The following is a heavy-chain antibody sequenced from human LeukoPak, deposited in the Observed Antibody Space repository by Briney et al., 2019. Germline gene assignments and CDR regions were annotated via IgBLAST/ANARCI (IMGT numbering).Heavy chain of an antibody. D-gene: IGHD6-19*01. J-gene: IGHJ4*02. V-gene: IGHV3-30*18. Sequence: GRSLRLSCAASGFTFSRYGMHWVRQAPGKGLEWVAVISYDGSNKYYADSVKGRFTISRDNSKNTLYLQMNSLRAEDTAVYYCAKSGGGYSSGWFYWGQGTLVTVSS. CDR1: GFTFSRYG. CDR2: ISYDGSNK. CDR3: AKSGGGYSSGWFY.